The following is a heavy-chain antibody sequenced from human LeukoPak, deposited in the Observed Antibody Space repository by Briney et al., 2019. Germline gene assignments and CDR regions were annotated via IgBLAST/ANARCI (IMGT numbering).Heavy chain of an antibody. D-gene: IGHD5-12*01. CDR3: ARAVYSGYDSFDY. CDR1: GFTFSSYE. J-gene: IGHJ4*02. CDR2: ISSSGSTI. V-gene: IGHV3-48*03. Sequence: GGSLRLSCAASGFTFSSYEMNWDRQAPGKGLEWVSYISSSGSTIYYADSVKGRFTISRDNAKNSLYLQMNSLRAEDTAVYYCARAVYSGYDSFDYWGQGTLVTVSS.